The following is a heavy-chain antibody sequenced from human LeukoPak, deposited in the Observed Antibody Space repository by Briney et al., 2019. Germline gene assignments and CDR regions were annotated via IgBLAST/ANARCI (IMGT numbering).Heavy chain of an antibody. CDR3: ARDFEGVHRTTNSYTYYYYMDV. CDR1: GFTFSNYA. V-gene: IGHV3-23*03. CDR2: IYGGST. Sequence: GGSLRLSCATSGFTFSNYALTWVRQAPGKGLEWVSIIYGGSTYYADSVKGRFTISRDNSKNTVYLQMNSLRAEDTAVYYCARDFEGVHRTTNSYTYYYYMDVWDKGTTVIVSS. J-gene: IGHJ6*03. D-gene: IGHD2/OR15-2a*01.